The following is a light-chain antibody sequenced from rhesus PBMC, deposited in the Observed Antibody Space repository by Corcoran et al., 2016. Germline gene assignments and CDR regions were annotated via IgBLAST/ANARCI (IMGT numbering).Light chain of an antibody. CDR1: QGISSW. CDR3: QQYRSRPYS. V-gene: IGKV1-22*01. Sequence: DIQMTQSPSSLSASVGDTVTITCRASQGISSWLAWYQQKPGKAPKLLIYRASRLQSGVPSRFSGTGSGTDFTLTIRSLQSEDFATYYCQQYRSRPYSFGQGTKVEIK. J-gene: IGKJ2*01. CDR2: RAS.